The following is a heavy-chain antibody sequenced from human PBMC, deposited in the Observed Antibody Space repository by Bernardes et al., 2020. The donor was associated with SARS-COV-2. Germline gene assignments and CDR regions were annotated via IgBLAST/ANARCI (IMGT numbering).Heavy chain of an antibody. CDR2: INQDGSQK. V-gene: IGHV3-7*03. D-gene: IGHD2-21*01. CDR1: GFTFSSYW. CDR3: ARDDFDAAKPLDY. J-gene: IGHJ4*02. Sequence: GGSLRVSCVVSGFTFSSYWMSWVRQAPGKGLEWVANINQDGSQKYYVDSVKGRFTISRDNAKNSLYLQMDSLRAEDTAVYYCARDDFDAAKPLDYWGQGTLVTVSS.